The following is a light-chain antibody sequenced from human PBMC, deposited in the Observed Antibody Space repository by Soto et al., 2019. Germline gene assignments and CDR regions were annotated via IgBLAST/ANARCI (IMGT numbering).Light chain of an antibody. CDR3: QQYDTSPRT. Sequence: IVMMQSPPALPVSLGEGATINCWSGRSLFYNSNNKNYLAWYQQKPGQAPRLLISGVSSRAAGSPGRFSGSGSGTDFTLTISRLEPEDFAVYYCQQYDTSPRTFGQGTKVDI. CDR1: RSLFYNSNNKNY. V-gene: IGKV4-1*01. J-gene: IGKJ1*01. CDR2: GVS.